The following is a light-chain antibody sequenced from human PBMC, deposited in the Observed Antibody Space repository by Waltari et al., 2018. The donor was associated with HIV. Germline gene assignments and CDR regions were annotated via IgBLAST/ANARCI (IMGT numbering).Light chain of an antibody. J-gene: IGLJ3*02. CDR3: CSYTGSGSLWV. Sequence: QSALTQPASMSGSPGQSITISCPGTSSDVGAYTYVSWYQQHPDKAPILMIYDVSNRPSGVSNRFSASKSGNTASLTISGLQAEDEADYYCCSYTGSGSLWVFGGGTKLTVL. CDR2: DVS. V-gene: IGLV2-14*03. CDR1: SSDVGAYTY.